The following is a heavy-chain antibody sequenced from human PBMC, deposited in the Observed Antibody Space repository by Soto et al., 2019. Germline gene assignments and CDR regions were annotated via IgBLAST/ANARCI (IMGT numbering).Heavy chain of an antibody. CDR1: GGSISSDDYY. CDR2: IYYSGST. J-gene: IGHJ4*02. Sequence: SETLSLTCTVSGGSISSDDYYWSWIRQPPGKGLEWIGYIYYSGSTYYNPSLKSRVTISVDTSKNQFSLKLSSVTAADTAVYYCARERGYSYGYFSLVPQWGQGTLVTVSS. D-gene: IGHD5-18*01. V-gene: IGHV4-30-4*01. CDR3: ARERGYSYGYFSLVPQ.